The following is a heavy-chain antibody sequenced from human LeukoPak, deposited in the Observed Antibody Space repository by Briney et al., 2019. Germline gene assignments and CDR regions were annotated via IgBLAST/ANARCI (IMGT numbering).Heavy chain of an antibody. CDR3: ARGDCSSPSCYLSDWFDP. D-gene: IGHD2-2*01. CDR2: INHSGST. V-gene: IGHV4-34*01. Sequence: GSLRLSCVTSGFTFTTYAMSWIRQPPGKGLEWIGEINHSGSTNYNPSLKSRVTISVDTSKNQFSLKLSSVTAADTALYYCARGDCSSPSCYLSDWFDPWGQGTLVTVSS. CDR1: GFTFTTYA. J-gene: IGHJ5*02.